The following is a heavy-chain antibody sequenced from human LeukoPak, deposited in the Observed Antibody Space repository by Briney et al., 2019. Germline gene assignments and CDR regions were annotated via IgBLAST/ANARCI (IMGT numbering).Heavy chain of an antibody. CDR2: INPNSGGT. Sequence: ASVKVSCKASGYTFTGYYMHWVRQAPGQGLEWMGWINPNSGGTNYAQKFQGRVTMTRDTSISTAYMELSRLRSDDTAVYYCARALVLRFLEWLPSGDFDYWGQGTLVTVSS. D-gene: IGHD3-3*01. V-gene: IGHV1-2*02. CDR1: GYTFTGYY. CDR3: ARALVLRFLEWLPSGDFDY. J-gene: IGHJ4*02.